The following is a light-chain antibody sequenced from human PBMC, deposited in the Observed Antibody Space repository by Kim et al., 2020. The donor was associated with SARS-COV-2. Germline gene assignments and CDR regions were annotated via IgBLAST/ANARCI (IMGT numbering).Light chain of an antibody. J-gene: IGLJ3*02. V-gene: IGLV3-21*04. Sequence: SYELTQPPSVSVAPGMTARITCGGNNIGSKNVHWYQQKPGQAPVLVIYYNNDRPSGIPERVSGSNSENTATLTISRVEAGDAADYYCQTWDSSSDHRVF. CDR1: NIGSKN. CDR2: YNN. CDR3: QTWDSSSDHRV.